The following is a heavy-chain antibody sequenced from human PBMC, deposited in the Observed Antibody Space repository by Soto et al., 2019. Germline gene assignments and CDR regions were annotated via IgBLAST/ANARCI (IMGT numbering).Heavy chain of an antibody. CDR2: IYWDDDK. J-gene: IGHJ5*02. D-gene: IGHD4-17*01. CDR1: GFSLSTNGVG. CDR3: AHSDYGNWFDP. V-gene: IGHV2-5*02. Sequence: QITLEESGPTLGKPTQTLTLTCTFSGFSLSTNGVGVGGIRQPPGKALEWLALIYWDDDKRYSPSLKSRLTITKDTSKNQVVLTMTNMDPVDTATYYCAHSDYGNWFDPWGQGTLVTVSS.